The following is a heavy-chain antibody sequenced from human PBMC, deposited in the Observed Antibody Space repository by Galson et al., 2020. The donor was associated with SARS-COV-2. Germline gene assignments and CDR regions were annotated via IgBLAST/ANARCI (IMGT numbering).Heavy chain of an antibody. CDR2: INPNSGGT. V-gene: IGHV1-2*02. D-gene: IGHD1-26*01. Sequence: ASVKVSCKASGYIFTGFYMHWVRQAPGQGLEWMGWINPNSGGTNYAQRFQGRVTMTRDTSINTAYIELNRLTSDATAVYYCARYRRWSIVAAPWNYWGHGTLVTVSS. CDR3: ARYRRWSIVAAPWNY. J-gene: IGHJ4*01. CDR1: GYIFTGFY.